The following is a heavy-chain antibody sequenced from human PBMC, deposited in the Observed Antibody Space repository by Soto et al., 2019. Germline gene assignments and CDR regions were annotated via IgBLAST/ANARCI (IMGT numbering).Heavy chain of an antibody. V-gene: IGHV3-23*01. D-gene: IGHD1-1*01. CDR3: AKDGTTTGIHYYAMDV. CDR2: IGRGGDT. CDR1: GFTLTSYG. J-gene: IGHJ6*02. Sequence: VGSLRLSCEVSGFTLTSYGMNWVRQAPDKGLEWVSTIGRGGDTYYADSVKGRFTISRDNSKNTLFLQMNSLRAEDTALYFCAKDGTTTGIHYYAMDVWGQGTTVTVSS.